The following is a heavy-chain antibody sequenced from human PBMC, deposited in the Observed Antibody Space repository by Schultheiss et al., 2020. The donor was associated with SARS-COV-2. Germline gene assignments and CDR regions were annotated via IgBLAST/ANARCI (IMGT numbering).Heavy chain of an antibody. V-gene: IGHV3-23*01. J-gene: IGHJ6*02. Sequence: GGSLRLSCAASGFTFSSYAMSWVRQAPGKGLEWVSAISGSGGSTYYADSVKGRFTISRDNSKNTLYLQMNSLRAEDTAVYYCATERGSCSGGSCYQNYYYYGMDVWGQGTTVTVSS. D-gene: IGHD2-15*01. CDR2: ISGSGGST. CDR3: ATERGSCSGGSCYQNYYYYGMDV. CDR1: GFTFSSYA.